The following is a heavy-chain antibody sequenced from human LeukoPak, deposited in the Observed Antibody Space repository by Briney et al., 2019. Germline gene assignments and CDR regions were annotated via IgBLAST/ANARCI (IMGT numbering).Heavy chain of an antibody. Sequence: ASVKVSCKASGYTFTGYYMHWVRQAPGQGLEWMGIINPSGSITSYAQKFQGRVTMTRDMSTSTVYMELSSLRSEDTAVYYCARTRVLRYFDAPPGYWGQGTLVTVSS. CDR3: ARTRVLRYFDAPPGY. CDR1: GYTFTGYY. V-gene: IGHV1-46*01. D-gene: IGHD3-9*01. J-gene: IGHJ4*02. CDR2: INPSGSIT.